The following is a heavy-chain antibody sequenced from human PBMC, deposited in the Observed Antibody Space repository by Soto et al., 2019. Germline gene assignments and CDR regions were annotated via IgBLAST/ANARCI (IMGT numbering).Heavy chain of an antibody. V-gene: IGHV5-10-1*01. Sequence: PGESLKISCKGSGYSFTSYWISWVRQMPGKGLEWMGRIDPSDSYTNYSPSFQGHVTISADKSISTAYLQWSSLKASDTAMHYCARLSVLMIAAAGPPAYYYYGMDVWGQGTTVTVPS. CDR1: GYSFTSYW. CDR3: ARLSVLMIAAAGPPAYYYYGMDV. CDR2: IDPSDSYT. D-gene: IGHD6-13*01. J-gene: IGHJ6*02.